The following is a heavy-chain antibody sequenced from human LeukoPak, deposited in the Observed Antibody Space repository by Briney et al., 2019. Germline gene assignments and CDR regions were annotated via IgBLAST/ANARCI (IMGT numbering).Heavy chain of an antibody. CDR1: GFTFSTYW. Sequence: GGSLRLSCVVSGFTFSTYWMHWVRQGPGKGLVWVSRIDSSGSNTLYADSVRGRFTISRDNAKNTMFLQMNSLRGEDTAVYYCARIARVSPRKAQTDCSFDYWGQGTLATVSS. V-gene: IGHV3-74*01. CDR2: IDSSGSNT. CDR3: ARIARVSPRKAQTDCSFDY. D-gene: IGHD2-21*01. J-gene: IGHJ4*02.